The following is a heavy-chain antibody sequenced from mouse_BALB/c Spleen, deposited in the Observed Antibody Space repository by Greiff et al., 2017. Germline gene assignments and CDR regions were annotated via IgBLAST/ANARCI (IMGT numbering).Heavy chain of an antibody. Sequence: EVQVVESGGGLVQPGGSRKLSCAASGFTFSSFGMHWVRQAPEKGLEWVAYISSGSSTIYYADTVKGRFTISRDNPKNTLFLQMTSLRSEDTAMYYCARDGYDGDYYAMDYWGQGTSVTVSS. J-gene: IGHJ4*01. CDR2: ISSGSSTI. CDR1: GFTFSSFG. V-gene: IGHV5-17*02. D-gene: IGHD2-2*01. CDR3: ARDGYDGDYYAMDY.